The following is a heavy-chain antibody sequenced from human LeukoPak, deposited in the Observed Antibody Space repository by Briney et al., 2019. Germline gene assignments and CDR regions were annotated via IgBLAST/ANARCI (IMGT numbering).Heavy chain of an antibody. J-gene: IGHJ4*02. V-gene: IGHV1-2*02. D-gene: IGHD3-22*01. Sequence: GASVKVSCRASGYTFTSYYIHWLRQAPGQGFEWIGWSDPKSGATKYEHFQGRVTMTMDTSISTAYMELRRLRFDDTAVYYCTRANPYDNSGYSPEIQYWGQGTLVTVSS. CDR1: GYTFTSYY. CDR2: SDPKSGAT. CDR3: TRANPYDNSGYSPEIQY.